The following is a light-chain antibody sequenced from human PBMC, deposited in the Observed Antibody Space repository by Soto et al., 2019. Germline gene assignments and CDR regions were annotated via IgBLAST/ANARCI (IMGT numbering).Light chain of an antibody. V-gene: IGKV1-39*01. J-gene: IGKJ1*01. CDR1: QRISSH. CDR2: AAS. CDR3: QQSYSTPRT. Sequence: DIQMTQSPSSLSASVGDRVTITCRASQRISSHLNWYQQKPGEAPNLLIYAASNLQSGVPSRFSGSGSGTDFTLTISSLQPEDFATYYCQQSYSTPRTFGQGTKVDIK.